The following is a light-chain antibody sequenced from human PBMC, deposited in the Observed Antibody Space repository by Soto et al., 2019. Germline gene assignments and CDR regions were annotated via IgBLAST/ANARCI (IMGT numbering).Light chain of an antibody. V-gene: IGKV3-20*01. J-gene: IGKJ1*01. Sequence: EIVLTQSPGTLSLSPGERATLSCRASQSASSSYLAWYQQKPGQAPRLPIYGASSRATGIPDRFSGSGCGTDFTLTMSRLEPDDFAVYYCQQYGSSLWMFGQGTNVDIK. CDR2: GAS. CDR1: QSASSSY. CDR3: QQYGSSLWM.